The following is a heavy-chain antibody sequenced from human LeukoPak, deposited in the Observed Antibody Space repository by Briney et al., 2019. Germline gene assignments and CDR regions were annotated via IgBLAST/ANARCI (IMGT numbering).Heavy chain of an antibody. J-gene: IGHJ4*02. CDR2: ISAHNGNT. Sequence: SVKVSCKASGYTFTSYGISWVRQAPGQGLEWMGWISAHNGNTNYAQKLQGRVTMTTDTSTSTAYMELRSLRSDDTAVYYCARRLQKPYYYDSSGYEGCDYWGQGTLVTVSS. CDR3: ARRLQKPYYYDSSGYEGCDY. D-gene: IGHD3-22*01. CDR1: GYTFTSYG. V-gene: IGHV1-18*01.